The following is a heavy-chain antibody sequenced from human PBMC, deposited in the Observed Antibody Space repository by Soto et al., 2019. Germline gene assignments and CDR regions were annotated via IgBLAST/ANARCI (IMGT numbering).Heavy chain of an antibody. CDR3: ARVTAAAGTPWFDP. J-gene: IGHJ5*02. CDR2: IYYSGST. V-gene: IGHV4-31*03. D-gene: IGHD6-13*01. Sequence: SETLSLTCTVSAGSISSGGYYWSWIRQHPGKGLEWIGYIYYSGSTYYNPSLKSRVTISVDTSKNQFSLKLSSVTAADTAVYYCARVTAAAGTPWFDPWGQGTLVTVSS. CDR1: AGSISSGGYY.